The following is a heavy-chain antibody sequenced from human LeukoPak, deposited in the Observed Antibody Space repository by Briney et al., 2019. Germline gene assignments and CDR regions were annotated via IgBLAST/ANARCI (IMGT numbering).Heavy chain of an antibody. CDR2: INHSGST. V-gene: IGHV4-34*01. D-gene: IGHD3-3*01. Sequence: SETLSLTCAVYGGSFSGYYWSWTRQPPGKGLEWIGEINHSGSTNYNPSLKSRVTISVDTSKNQFSLKLSSVTAADTAVYYCARGLRFLEWLPHHYYMDVWGKGTTVTVSS. CDR1: GGSFSGYY. CDR3: ARGLRFLEWLPHHYYMDV. J-gene: IGHJ6*03.